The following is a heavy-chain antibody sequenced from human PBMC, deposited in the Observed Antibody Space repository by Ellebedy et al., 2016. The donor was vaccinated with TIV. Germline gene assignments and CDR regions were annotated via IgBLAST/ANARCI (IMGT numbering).Heavy chain of an antibody. CDR3: ATEGDDNGRQPLDS. V-gene: IGHV3-30*02. Sequence: GESLKISCVVSGFNFSSYAIHWVRQAPGKGLEWVASTNRDATKKDFADSVTGRFTIFRDNSKDTFCLQMNSLIDEDTALYYCATEGDDNGRQPLDSWGQGTQVTVSS. CDR1: GFNFSSYA. D-gene: IGHD4-17*01. J-gene: IGHJ5*01. CDR2: TNRDATKK.